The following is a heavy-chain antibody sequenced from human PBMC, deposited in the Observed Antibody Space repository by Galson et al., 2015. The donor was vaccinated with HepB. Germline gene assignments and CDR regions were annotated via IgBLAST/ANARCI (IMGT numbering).Heavy chain of an antibody. V-gene: IGHV3-48*04. J-gene: IGHJ6*02. CDR3: AREGAGAATPLNYYYYGMDV. Sequence: SLRLSCAASGFTFSSYSMNWVRQAPGKGLEWVSYISSSSSTIYYADSVKGRFTISRDNAKNSLYLQMNSLRAEDTAVYYCAREGAGAATPLNYYYYGMDVWGQGTTVTVSS. CDR2: ISSSSSTI. D-gene: IGHD6-25*01. CDR1: GFTFSSYS.